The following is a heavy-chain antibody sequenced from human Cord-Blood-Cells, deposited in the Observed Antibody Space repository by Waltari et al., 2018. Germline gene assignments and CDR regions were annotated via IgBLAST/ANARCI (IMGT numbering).Heavy chain of an antibody. CDR2: IIPIFGTA. D-gene: IGHD6-13*01. V-gene: IGHV1-69*06. J-gene: IGHJ4*02. CDR1: GGTFSSYA. Sequence: VQSGAEVKKPGSSVKVSCKASGGTFSSYAISWVRQAPGQGLEWMGGIIPIFGTANYAQKFQGRVTITADKSTSTAYMELSSLRSEDTAVYYCARGIARRIAAAGTLGYWGQGTLVTVSS. CDR3: ARGIARRIAAAGTLGY.